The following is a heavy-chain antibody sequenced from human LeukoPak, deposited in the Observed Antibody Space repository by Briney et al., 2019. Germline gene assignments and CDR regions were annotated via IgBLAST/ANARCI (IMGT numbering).Heavy chain of an antibody. CDR3: AKGKINHDGAYDI. CDR1: GFSFSSYA. V-gene: IGHV3-23*01. CDR2: ICGSICGRIGST. D-gene: IGHD1-14*01. J-gene: IGHJ3*02. Sequence: GGSLRLSCAASGFSFSSYAMSWVRQAPGKGLEWVSDICGSICGRIGSTDYADSVKGRFTISRDNSKKTVYLQMNSLRAEDTAVYYCAKGKINHDGAYDIWGQGTMVTVSS.